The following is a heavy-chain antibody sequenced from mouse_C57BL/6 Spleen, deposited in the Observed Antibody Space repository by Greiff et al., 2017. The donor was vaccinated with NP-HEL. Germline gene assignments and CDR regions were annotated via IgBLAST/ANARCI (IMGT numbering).Heavy chain of an antibody. CDR1: GYTFTSYT. V-gene: IGHV1-4*01. Sequence: VQLQQSGAELARPGASVKMSCKASGYTFTSYTMHWVKQRPGQGLEWIGYINPSSGYTKYNQKFKDKATLTADKSSSTAYMQLSSLTSEDSAVYYCAREWITTVVAHFDYWGQGTTLTVSS. J-gene: IGHJ2*01. CDR2: INPSSGYT. CDR3: AREWITTVVAHFDY. D-gene: IGHD1-1*01.